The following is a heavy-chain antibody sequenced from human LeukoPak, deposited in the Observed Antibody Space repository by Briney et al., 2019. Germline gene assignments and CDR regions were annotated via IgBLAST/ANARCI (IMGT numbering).Heavy chain of an antibody. V-gene: IGHV3-30-3*01. CDR3: AREGGSGYDPQYFDY. CDR2: ISYDGSNK. D-gene: IGHD5-12*01. CDR1: GFTFSSYA. J-gene: IGHJ4*02. Sequence: PGRSLRLSCAASGFTFSSYAMHWVRQAPGKGLEWVAVISYDGSNKYYADSVKGRFTISRDNSKNTLYLQMNSLRAEDTAVYYCAREGGSGYDPQYFDYWGQGTLVTVSS.